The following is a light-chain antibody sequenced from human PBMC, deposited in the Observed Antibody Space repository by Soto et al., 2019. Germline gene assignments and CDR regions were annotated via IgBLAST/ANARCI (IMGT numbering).Light chain of an antibody. CDR1: QSVSSN. CDR3: QQYNNWPPWT. CDR2: GAY. V-gene: IGKV3-15*01. Sequence: EIVMTQSPATLSVSPGERATLSCRASQSVSSNLDWYQQKPGQAPRLLIYGAYTRATGIPARFSGSGSGTEFTLTISSLQSEDFAVYYCQQYNNWPPWTFGQGTKVEIK. J-gene: IGKJ1*01.